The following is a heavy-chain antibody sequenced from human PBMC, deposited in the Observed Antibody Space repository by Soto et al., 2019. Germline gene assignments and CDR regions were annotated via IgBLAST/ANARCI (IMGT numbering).Heavy chain of an antibody. Sequence: GGSLRLSCAVSGFTFSNYSINWVRQAPGKGLEWLSYIWYDGTNKFYADSVKGRFTVSRDNYKNTLYLQMNGLRAEDTAVYYCATDGPRIAVAGTYPDHWGQGTLVTVSS. CDR2: IWYDGTNK. J-gene: IGHJ4*02. CDR3: ATDGPRIAVAGTYPDH. CDR1: GFTFSNYS. D-gene: IGHD6-19*01. V-gene: IGHV3-33*08.